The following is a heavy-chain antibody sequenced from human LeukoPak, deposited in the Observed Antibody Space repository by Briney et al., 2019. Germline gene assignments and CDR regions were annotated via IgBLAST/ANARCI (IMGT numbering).Heavy chain of an antibody. CDR3: AREGGALSDSPYPHFYYYYMDV. V-gene: IGHV1-18*01. J-gene: IGHJ6*03. CDR1: GYTFTTHG. CDR2: INAHNGHT. Sequence: ASVKVSCKASGYTFTTHGISWVRQAPGQGLEWMGWINAHNGHTNYAQKLQDRVTMTTDTSTSTAYMELRSLKSDDTAVYYCAREGGALSDSPYPHFYYYYMDVWGKGTTVTLSS. D-gene: IGHD2/OR15-2a*01.